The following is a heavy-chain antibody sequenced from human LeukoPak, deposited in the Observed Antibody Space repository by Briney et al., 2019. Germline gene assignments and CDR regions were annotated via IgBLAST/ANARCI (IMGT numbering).Heavy chain of an antibody. CDR1: GLIFDDYA. V-gene: IGHV3-9*01. J-gene: IGHJ4*02. Sequence: GRSLILFCSASGLIFDDYAMHCVRQAPGKGLLWYSCISWNSGSIGGTDSVKGRLSISRDNAKDSLYLQMNSLRGEDTALYYCAKVGPKYCDVLTGSIRGGYFDYWGQGTLVTVSS. CDR2: ISWNSGSI. D-gene: IGHD3-9*01. CDR3: AKVGPKYCDVLTGSIRGGYFDY.